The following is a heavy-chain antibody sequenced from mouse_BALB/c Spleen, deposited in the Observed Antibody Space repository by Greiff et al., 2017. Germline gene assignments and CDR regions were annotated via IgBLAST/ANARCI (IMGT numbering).Heavy chain of an antibody. Sequence: VQLQQSGAELARPGASVKLSCKASGYTFTSYWMQWVKQRPGQGLEWIGAIYPGDGDTRYTQKFKGKATLTADKSSSTAYMQLSSLASEDSAVYYCARREVRRAWFAYWGQGTLVTVSA. V-gene: IGHV1-87*01. D-gene: IGHD2-14*01. CDR3: ARREVRRAWFAY. J-gene: IGHJ3*01. CDR2: IYPGDGDT. CDR1: GYTFTSYW.